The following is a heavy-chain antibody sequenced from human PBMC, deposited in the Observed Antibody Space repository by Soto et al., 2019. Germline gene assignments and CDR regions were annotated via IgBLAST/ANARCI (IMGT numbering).Heavy chain of an antibody. CDR3: ARGGSLYWYFDL. CDR1: GYTFTNYA. Sequence: QVQLVQSGDEVKKPGASVKVSCKASGYTFTNYAMHWVRQAPGQRLEWIGWINAGNGNTKYSQKFQGRFTITRDTSASTAYMELSSLRSEDTAVYYCARGGSLYWYFDLWGRGTLVTVSS. D-gene: IGHD1-26*01. J-gene: IGHJ2*01. CDR2: INAGNGNT. V-gene: IGHV1-3*01.